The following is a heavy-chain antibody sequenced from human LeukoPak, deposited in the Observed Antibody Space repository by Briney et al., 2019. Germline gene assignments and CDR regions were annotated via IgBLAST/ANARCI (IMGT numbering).Heavy chain of an antibody. Sequence: PSETLSLTCTVSGGSISSYYWSWIRQPPGKGLEWVSGINWNGGSTGYADSVKGRFTISRDNSKNTLYLQMGSLRAEDMAVYYCARATGYSYGPPSIWGQGTLVTVSS. CDR1: GGSISSYY. J-gene: IGHJ4*02. D-gene: IGHD5-18*01. CDR3: ARATGYSYGPPSI. CDR2: INWNGGST. V-gene: IGHV3-64*02.